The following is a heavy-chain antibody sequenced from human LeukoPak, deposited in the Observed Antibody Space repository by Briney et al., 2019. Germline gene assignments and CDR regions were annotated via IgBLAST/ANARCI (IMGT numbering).Heavy chain of an antibody. CDR2: ISAGGRT. CDR1: GASIASGSYH. Sequence: SETLSLTCAISGASIASGSYHWDWIRQPAGSRPEYIGRISAGGRTNYNPSLKSRLTISMDTSKNHVPLRLSSVTAADTAVYYCTRGGHDYGGSFDTWGQGILVTVSS. CDR3: TRGGHDYGGSFDT. D-gene: IGHD4-23*01. V-gene: IGHV4-61*02. J-gene: IGHJ5*02.